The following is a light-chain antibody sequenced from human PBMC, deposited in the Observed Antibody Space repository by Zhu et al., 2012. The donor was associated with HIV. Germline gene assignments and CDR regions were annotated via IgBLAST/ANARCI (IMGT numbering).Light chain of an antibody. CDR3: QQYYTPSYT. V-gene: IGKV1-5*03. CDR2: EAS. CDR1: QSVYKW. Sequence: DIQMTQSPSTLSASVGDRVTITCRASQSVYKWLAWYQQKPEKAPKLLIYEASSLETGVPSRFSGSGSGTEFTLTISSLLPDDFATYSCQQYYTPSYTFGQGTKLQIK. J-gene: IGKJ2*01.